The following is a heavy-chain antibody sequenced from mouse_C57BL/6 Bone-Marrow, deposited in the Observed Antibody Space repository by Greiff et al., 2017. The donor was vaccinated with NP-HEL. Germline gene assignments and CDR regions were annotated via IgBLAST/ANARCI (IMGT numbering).Heavy chain of an antibody. J-gene: IGHJ2*01. V-gene: IGHV1-81*01. CDR3: ARRSVYYGSSSYYFDY. D-gene: IGHD1-1*01. CDR1: GYTFTSYG. Sequence: VQLQQSGAELARPGASVKLSCKASGYTFTSYGISWVKQRPGQGLEWIGEIYPRSGNTYYIEKFKGKATLTADKSSSTAYMELRSLTSEDSAVYFCARRSVYYGSSSYYFDYWGQGTTLTVSS. CDR2: IYPRSGNT.